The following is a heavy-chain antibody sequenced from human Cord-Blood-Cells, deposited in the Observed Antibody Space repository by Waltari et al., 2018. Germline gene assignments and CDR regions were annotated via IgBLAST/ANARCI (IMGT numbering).Heavy chain of an antibody. CDR2: IISSSSYI. CDR1: GYTSSSSS. D-gene: IGHD6-25*01. CDR3: ARGPGGSYFDY. Sequence: EVQLVESGGGLVKHGGSLRLSGAASGYTSSSSSMNWVRQAPGKGLEWVSSIISSSSYIYYADSVKGRFTISRDNAKNSLYLQMNSLRAEDTAVYYCARGPGGSYFDYWGQGTLVTVSS. V-gene: IGHV3-21*01. J-gene: IGHJ4*02.